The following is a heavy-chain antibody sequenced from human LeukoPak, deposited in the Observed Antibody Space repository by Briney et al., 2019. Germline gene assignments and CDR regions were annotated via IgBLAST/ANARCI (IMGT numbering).Heavy chain of an antibody. Sequence: GRSLRLSCAASGFTFSSYAMHWVRQAPGKGLEWVAVISYDGSNKYYADSVKGRFTISRDNAKNSLYLQLNSLRAEDTAVYYCARAKYDTSGYYYSGFDIWGQGTMVTVSS. CDR1: GFTFSSYA. V-gene: IGHV3-30*04. D-gene: IGHD3-22*01. CDR2: ISYDGSNK. CDR3: ARAKYDTSGYYYSGFDI. J-gene: IGHJ3*02.